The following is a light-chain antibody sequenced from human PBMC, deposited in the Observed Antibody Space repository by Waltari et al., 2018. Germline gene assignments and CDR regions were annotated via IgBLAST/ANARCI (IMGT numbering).Light chain of an antibody. CDR3: QQYKSSPYT. CDR1: QSISGW. J-gene: IGKJ2*01. Sequence: DIQMTQSPSTLSASVGDSVTITCRASQSISGWLAGYQQKPGKAPKLLIFKASILERGVPSRFSGSGAGTEFTLTISSLQPDDVASYYCQQYKSSPYTFGQGTKLEIK. V-gene: IGKV1-5*03. CDR2: KAS.